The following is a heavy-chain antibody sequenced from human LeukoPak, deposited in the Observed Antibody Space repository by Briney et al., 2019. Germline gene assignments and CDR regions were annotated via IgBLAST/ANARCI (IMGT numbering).Heavy chain of an antibody. CDR2: ISGSGSTI. D-gene: IGHD3-10*02. V-gene: IGHV3-48*03. CDR1: GFSFSDYA. CDR3: AELGITMIGGV. Sequence: GGSLRLSCAASGFSFSDYAIHWVRQAPGKGLEWVSYISGSGSTIYYADSVKGRFTISRDNAKNSLYLQMNSLRAEDTAVYYCAELGITMIGGVWGKGTTVTIPS. J-gene: IGHJ6*04.